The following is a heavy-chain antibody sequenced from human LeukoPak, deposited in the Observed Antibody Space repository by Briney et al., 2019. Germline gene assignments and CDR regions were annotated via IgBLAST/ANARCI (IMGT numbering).Heavy chain of an antibody. CDR2: INAGNGNT. CDR1: GYTFTSYA. D-gene: IGHD3-10*01. V-gene: IGHV1-3*01. J-gene: IGHJ5*02. Sequence: ASVTVSCKASGYTFTSYAMHWVRQAPGQRLEWMGWINAGNGNTKYSQKFQGRVTITRDTSASTAYMELSSLRSEDTAVYYCARGELPWFVYWFDPWGQGTLVTVSS. CDR3: ARGELPWFVYWFDP.